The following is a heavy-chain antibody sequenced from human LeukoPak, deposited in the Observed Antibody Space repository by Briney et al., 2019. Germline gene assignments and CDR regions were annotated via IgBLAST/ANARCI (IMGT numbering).Heavy chain of an antibody. J-gene: IGHJ3*02. D-gene: IGHD2-15*01. V-gene: IGHV3-73*01. CDR1: GFTFSGSA. CDR3: TSWVVVVAANRISAFDI. CDR2: IRSKANSYAT. Sequence: PGGSLRLSCAASGFTFSGSAMHWVRHSSGKGLEWVGRIRSKANSYATAYAASVKGRFTISRDDSKNTAYLQMNSLKTEDTAVYYCTSWVVVVAANRISAFDIWGQGTMVTVSS.